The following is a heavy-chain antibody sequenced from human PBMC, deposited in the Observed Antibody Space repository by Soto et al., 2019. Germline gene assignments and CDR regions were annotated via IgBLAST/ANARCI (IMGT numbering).Heavy chain of an antibody. Sequence: QVQLVQSGAEVKKPGASVKVSCKASGYTFTSYGISWVRQAPGQGLEGMGWISAYNGNTNYAQKLQGRVNMTTDTSTSTAYMELRSLRSDDTAVYYCARVADIVATITGWYFALWGRGTLVTVSS. CDR1: GYTFTSYG. V-gene: IGHV1-18*01. CDR2: ISAYNGNT. D-gene: IGHD5-12*01. J-gene: IGHJ2*01. CDR3: ARVADIVATITGWYFAL.